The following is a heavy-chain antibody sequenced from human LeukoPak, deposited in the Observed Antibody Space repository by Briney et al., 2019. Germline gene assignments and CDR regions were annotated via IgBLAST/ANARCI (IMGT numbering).Heavy chain of an antibody. CDR2: IIPIFGTA. V-gene: IGHV1-69*13. CDR3: ARASSGSGYSSSWGYFDY. J-gene: IGHJ4*02. Sequence: GASVKVSCKASGGTFSSYAISWARQAPGQGLEWMGGIIPIFGTANYAQKFQGRVTITADESTSTAYMELSSLRSEDTAVYYCARASSGSGYSSSWGYFDYWGQGTLVTVSS. D-gene: IGHD6-13*01. CDR1: GGTFSSYA.